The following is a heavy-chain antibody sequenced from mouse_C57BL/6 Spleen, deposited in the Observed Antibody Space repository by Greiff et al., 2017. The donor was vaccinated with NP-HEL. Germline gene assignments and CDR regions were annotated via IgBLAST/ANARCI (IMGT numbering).Heavy chain of an antibody. CDR3: ARGSYSYWYFDV. Sequence: EVQLVESGPSLVRPSQTLSLTCTVTGFSINSDCYWIWIRQFPGNKLEYIGYTFYSGITYYNPSLESRTYITRDTSKNQFSLKLSSVTTEDTATYYCARGSYSYWYFDVWGTGTTVTVSS. V-gene: IGHV3-3*01. J-gene: IGHJ1*03. D-gene: IGHD1-1*01. CDR2: TFYSGIT. CDR1: GFSINSDCY.